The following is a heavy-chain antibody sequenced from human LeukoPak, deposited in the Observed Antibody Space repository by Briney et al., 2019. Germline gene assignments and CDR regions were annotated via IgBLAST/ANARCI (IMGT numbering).Heavy chain of an antibody. D-gene: IGHD2-2*01. V-gene: IGHV5-51*01. Sequence: GESLRISCKGSGYSFTSYWIGWVRQMPGKGLEWMGIIYPGDSDTRYSPSFQGQVTISADKSISTAYLQWSSLKASDTAMYYCARRRYCSSTSCYSSRYGMDVWGQGTTVTVSS. CDR2: IYPGDSDT. CDR1: GYSFTSYW. J-gene: IGHJ6*02. CDR3: ARRRYCSSTSCYSSRYGMDV.